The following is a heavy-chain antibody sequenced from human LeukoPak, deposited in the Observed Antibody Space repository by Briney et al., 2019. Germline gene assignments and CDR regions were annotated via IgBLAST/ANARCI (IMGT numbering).Heavy chain of an antibody. Sequence: PGGSLRLSCAASGFIVSHNYMSWVRQAPGKGLESVSLIYSGGSTYYAGSVKGRFTISRDNSKNTLYLQMNNLRVEDAAVYYCARPHCGGGSCYLDYWGQGTLVTVSS. CDR2: IYSGGST. CDR3: ARPHCGGGSCYLDY. J-gene: IGHJ4*02. V-gene: IGHV3-53*01. CDR1: GFIVSHNY. D-gene: IGHD2-15*01.